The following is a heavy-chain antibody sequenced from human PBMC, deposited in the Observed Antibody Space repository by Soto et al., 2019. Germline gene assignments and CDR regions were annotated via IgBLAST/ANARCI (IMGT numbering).Heavy chain of an antibody. CDR3: ARDFLVAAGVNWFDP. Sequence: KASGYIFATYIIHWVRQAPGQRLEWMGWINAGNGNTKYSQKFQGRVTMTRDTSASTAYMELSSLTSEDTAVYYCARDFLVAAGVNWFDPWGQGTLVTVSS. CDR2: INAGNGNT. V-gene: IGHV1-3*01. J-gene: IGHJ5*02. D-gene: IGHD6-13*01. CDR1: GYIFATYI.